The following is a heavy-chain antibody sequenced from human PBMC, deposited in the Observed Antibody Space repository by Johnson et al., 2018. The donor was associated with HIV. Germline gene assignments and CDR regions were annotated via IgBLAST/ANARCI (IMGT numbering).Heavy chain of an antibody. CDR3: ARDGGSYVTDI. Sequence: QVQLVESGGGVVRPGRSLRLSCAASGFFFGGFGLHWVRQAPGKGLEWVASISYDGGNKYYADSVRGRFTISRDNSKNTLYLQMNSLRAEDTAVYYCARDGGSYVTDIWGQGTMVTVSS. D-gene: IGHD3-16*01. V-gene: IGHV3-30*04. J-gene: IGHJ3*02. CDR2: ISYDGGNK. CDR1: GFFFGGFG.